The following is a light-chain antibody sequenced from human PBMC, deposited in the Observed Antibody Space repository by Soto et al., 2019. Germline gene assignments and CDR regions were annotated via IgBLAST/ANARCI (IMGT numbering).Light chain of an antibody. V-gene: IGKV3-15*01. Sequence: EIVMTQSPATLSVSPGERATLSCRASQSVSSNLAWYQQKPGQAPRLLIYGASTRATGIPARFSGSGSGTKFTLTISSLQVEDFAVYYCQQYTNWPPLSFGGGTKLVLK. CDR1: QSVSSN. J-gene: IGKJ4*01. CDR3: QQYTNWPPLS. CDR2: GAS.